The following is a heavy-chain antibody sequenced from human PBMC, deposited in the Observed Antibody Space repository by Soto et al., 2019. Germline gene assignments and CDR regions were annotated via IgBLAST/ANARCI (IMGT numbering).Heavy chain of an antibody. CDR1: GGSISSSSYH. V-gene: IGHV4-39*01. CDR2: IYYSGTT. D-gene: IGHD6-19*01. Sequence: SETLSLTCTVSGGSISSSSYHWGWIRQPPGKGLEWIGSIYYSGTTYYNPSLRSRVTISVDTSKNQFSLKLSSVTAADTAVYYCARSISVAMDFWGQGTLVTVSS. CDR3: ARSISVAMDF. J-gene: IGHJ4*02.